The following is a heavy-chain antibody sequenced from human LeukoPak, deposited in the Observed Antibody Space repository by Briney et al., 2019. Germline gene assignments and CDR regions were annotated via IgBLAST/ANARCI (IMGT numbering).Heavy chain of an antibody. J-gene: IGHJ3*02. CDR1: SYTFTSYG. CDR2: ISAYNGNT. Sequence: GASVKVSCKASSYTFTSYGISWVRQAPGQGLEWMGWISAYNGNTNYAQKLQGRVTMTTDTSTSTAYMELRSLRSDDTAVYYCARDFGRYDSSGYYLPHAFDIWGQGTMVTVSS. D-gene: IGHD3-22*01. CDR3: ARDFGRYDSSGYYLPHAFDI. V-gene: IGHV1-18*01.